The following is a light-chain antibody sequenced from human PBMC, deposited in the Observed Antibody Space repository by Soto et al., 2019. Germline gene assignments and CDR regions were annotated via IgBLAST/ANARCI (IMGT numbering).Light chain of an antibody. CDR1: QSISNY. Sequence: DIQMTQSPSSLSASVGDRVTITCRASQSISNYLKWYQQKPGKAPKLLIYAASTLQSGVPSRFSGSGSGTDFTLTISSLQPEDFATYYCQQGLSPPLTFGPGTKVDIK. CDR2: AAS. V-gene: IGKV1-39*01. CDR3: QQGLSPPLT. J-gene: IGKJ3*01.